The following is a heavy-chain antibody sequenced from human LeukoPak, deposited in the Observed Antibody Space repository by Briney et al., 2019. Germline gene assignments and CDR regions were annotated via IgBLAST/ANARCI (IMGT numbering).Heavy chain of an antibody. CDR2: ISAYSGDT. Sequence: ASVRVSCKASGYTFTSYGFTWVRQAPGQGLEWMGWISAYSGDTNYAQKFQGWVTMTRDTSISTAYMELSRLRSDDTAVYYCARDRRYCSSTSCYADAFDIWGRGTMVTVSS. J-gene: IGHJ3*02. V-gene: IGHV1-2*04. CDR3: ARDRRYCSSTSCYADAFDI. CDR1: GYTFTSYG. D-gene: IGHD2-2*01.